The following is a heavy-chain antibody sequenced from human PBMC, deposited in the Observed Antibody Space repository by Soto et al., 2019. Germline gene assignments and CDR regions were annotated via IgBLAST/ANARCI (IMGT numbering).Heavy chain of an antibody. CDR3: ARGGYYDSSGYYYYYYYYGMDV. CDR1: GGSISSYY. CDR2: IYYSGST. J-gene: IGHJ6*02. Sequence: SETLSLTCTVSGGSISSYYWSWIRQLPGKGLEWIGYIYYSGSTNYNPSLKSRVTISVDTSKNQFSLKLSSVTAADTAVYYCARGGYYDSSGYYYYYYYYGMDVWGQGNTVTVSS. V-gene: IGHV4-59*01. D-gene: IGHD3-22*01.